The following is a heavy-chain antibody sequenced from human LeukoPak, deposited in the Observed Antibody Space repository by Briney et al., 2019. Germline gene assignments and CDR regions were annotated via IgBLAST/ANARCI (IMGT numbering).Heavy chain of an antibody. CDR3: AREPVRYDSPYMDV. CDR1: GFTFSTYA. D-gene: IGHD3-3*01. Sequence: PGGSLRLSCAASGFTFSTYAMHWVRQAPGKGLEYVSGISSNGGNTYYANSVKGRFTISRDNSKNTLYLQMNSLRAEDTAVYYCAREPVRYDSPYMDVWGKGTTVTVSS. J-gene: IGHJ6*03. CDR2: ISSNGGNT. V-gene: IGHV3-64*01.